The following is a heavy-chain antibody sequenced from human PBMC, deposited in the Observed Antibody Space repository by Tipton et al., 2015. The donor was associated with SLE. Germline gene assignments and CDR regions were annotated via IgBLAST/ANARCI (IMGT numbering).Heavy chain of an antibody. J-gene: IGHJ3*02. D-gene: IGHD1-26*01. CDR3: ARSHKVGATIDAFDI. CDR1: GGSISSYY. Sequence: LRLSCTVSGGSISSYYWSWIRQPPGKGLEWIGYIYYSGSTNYNPSLKSRVTISVDTSKNQFSLKLSSVTAADTAVYYCARSHKVGATIDAFDIWGQGTMVPVSS. CDR2: IYYSGST. V-gene: IGHV4-59*08.